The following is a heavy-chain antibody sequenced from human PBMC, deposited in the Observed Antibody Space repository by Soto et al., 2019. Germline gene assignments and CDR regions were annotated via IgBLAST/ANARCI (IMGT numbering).Heavy chain of an antibody. V-gene: IGHV3-23*01. D-gene: IGHD3-10*01. CDR2: LIGGHYGT. CDR3: AKGKSTGDIDWFDP. Sequence: GGSLRLSCAASGFAVSSYSMHWVRQAPGKGLEWVSTLIGGHYGTAYSYSVKGRFTVSRDNSKNCLYLQMNSLGVEDTAMYFCAKGKSTGDIDWFDPWGQGSLVTVSS. CDR1: GFAVSSYS. J-gene: IGHJ5*02.